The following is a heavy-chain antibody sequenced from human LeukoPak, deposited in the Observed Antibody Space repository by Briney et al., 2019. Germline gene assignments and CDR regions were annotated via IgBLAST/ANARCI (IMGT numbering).Heavy chain of an antibody. CDR1: GGSMTSTSHY. V-gene: IGHV4-39*07. Sequence: SETLSLTCTVSGGSMTSTSHYWGWIRQSPGKGLEWIGSIYYSGNTYYNPSLKSRVTISVDTSKNQFSLKLSSVTAADTAVYYCARGYSSSSSSWGRGTLVTVSS. J-gene: IGHJ4*02. CDR2: IYYSGNT. D-gene: IGHD6-6*01. CDR3: ARGYSSSSSS.